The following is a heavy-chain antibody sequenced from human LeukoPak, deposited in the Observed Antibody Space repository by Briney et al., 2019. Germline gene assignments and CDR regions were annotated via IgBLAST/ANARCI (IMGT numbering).Heavy chain of an antibody. CDR3: AKGASSAWLLYWFDP. J-gene: IGHJ5*02. Sequence: GGSLRLSCAASGFPSPSGLSFNNYAMAWVRQAPGKGLQWVSGISGSGASTYYSESVKGRFTISRDISKNTLYLQMNNLRAEDTALYYCAKGASSAWLLYWFDPWGQGTLVTVSP. D-gene: IGHD3-22*01. CDR1: GFPSPSGLSFNNYA. V-gene: IGHV3-23*01. CDR2: ISGSGAST.